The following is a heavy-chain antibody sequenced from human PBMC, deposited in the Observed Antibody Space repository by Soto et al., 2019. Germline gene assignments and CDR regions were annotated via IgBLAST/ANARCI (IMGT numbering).Heavy chain of an antibody. V-gene: IGHV3-64D*08. D-gene: IGHD3-10*01. CDR2: ISTDGGST. Sequence: GGSLRLSCSASGFTFSSYTMHWVRQAPGKGLKYVSAISTDGGSTYYEDSVKGRFTISRDNSKNTLYLQMSSLRTEDTAVYYCVSNLRGVSAYWGQGTLVTVSS. J-gene: IGHJ4*02. CDR1: GFTFSSYT. CDR3: VSNLRGVSAY.